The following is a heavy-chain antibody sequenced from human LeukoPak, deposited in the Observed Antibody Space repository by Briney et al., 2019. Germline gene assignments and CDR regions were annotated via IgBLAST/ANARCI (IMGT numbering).Heavy chain of an antibody. J-gene: IGHJ4*02. CDR2: IFYSGTT. D-gene: IGHD5-18*01. V-gene: IGHV4-30-4*08. CDR1: GGSITSGGHY. Sequence: SETLSLXCTVSGGSITSGGHYWSWVRQPPGKGLEWIGHIFYSGTTLYNPTLKTRLTISEDTSNNQFSLRLTSLTAADTAVYYCARGRGYGYGIDYWGQGTLVTVSS. CDR3: ARGRGYGYGIDY.